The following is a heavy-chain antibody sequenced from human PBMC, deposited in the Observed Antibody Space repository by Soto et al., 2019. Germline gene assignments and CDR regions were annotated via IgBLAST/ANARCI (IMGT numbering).Heavy chain of an antibody. CDR2: IYNSGST. V-gene: IGHV4-31*03. Sequence: PSETLSLTCTVSGGSISSGGLYWAWIRQHPGKGLEWIGYIYNSGSTYYNPSLKSRVSMSIDTSKNQFSLKLSPVTAADSAVYYCARGYCTSNSCHNWFGPWGQGTLVTVSS. D-gene: IGHD2-2*01. CDR1: GGSISSGGLY. CDR3: ARGYCTSNSCHNWFGP. J-gene: IGHJ5*02.